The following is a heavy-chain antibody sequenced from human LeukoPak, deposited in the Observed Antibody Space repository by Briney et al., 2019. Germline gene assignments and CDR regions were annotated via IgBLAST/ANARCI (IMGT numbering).Heavy chain of an antibody. CDR1: GVTFSNYF. D-gene: IGHD3-10*01. CDR3: AREGLHGSGSPSGFEY. CDR2: IRGDGTDT. J-gene: IGHJ4*02. V-gene: IGHV3-23*01. Sequence: GGSLRLSCAASGVTFSNYFMTWVRQAPGKGLEWVSSIRGDGTDTYYPDSVKGRFTVSRDNSRNTLYLQLDSLRVEDTAVYYCAREGLHGSGSPSGFEYWGQGTLVTVSS.